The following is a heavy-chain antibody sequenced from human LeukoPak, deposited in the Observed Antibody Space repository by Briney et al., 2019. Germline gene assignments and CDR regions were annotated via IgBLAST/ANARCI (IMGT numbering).Heavy chain of an antibody. CDR3: AKGLAGRVTTVTAFDY. J-gene: IGHJ4*02. Sequence: GGFLRLSCAASGFTFSSYAMSWVRQAPGKGLEWVSAISGSGGSTYYADSVKGRFTISRDNSRNTLYLQMNSLRAEDTAVYYCAKGLAGRVTTVTAFDYWGQGTLVTVSS. CDR1: GFTFSSYA. D-gene: IGHD4-11*01. V-gene: IGHV3-23*01. CDR2: ISGSGGST.